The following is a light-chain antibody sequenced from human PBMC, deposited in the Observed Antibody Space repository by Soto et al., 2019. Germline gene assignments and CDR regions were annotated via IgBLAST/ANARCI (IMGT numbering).Light chain of an antibody. Sequence: DSQMTQSPSSLSASVADRVTITCRASQSISSYLNWYQQKPGKAPKLLIYAASSLQSGVPSRFSGSGSGTDFTLTISSLQPGDFATYYCQQSSSTPLTFGGGTKVEIK. CDR2: AAS. CDR1: QSISSY. J-gene: IGKJ4*01. V-gene: IGKV1-39*01. CDR3: QQSSSTPLT.